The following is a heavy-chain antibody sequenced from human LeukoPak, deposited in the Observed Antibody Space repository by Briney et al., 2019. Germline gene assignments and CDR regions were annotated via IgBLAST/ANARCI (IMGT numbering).Heavy chain of an antibody. J-gene: IGHJ4*02. CDR2: MNPNSGNT. CDR1: GYTFTSYD. D-gene: IGHD3-22*01. CDR3: ARMRSSGYSLCY. Sequence: ASVKVSCKASGYTFTSYDINWVRQATGQGLEWMGWMNPNSGNTGYAQKFQGRVTMTRNTSISTAYMELSSLRSEDTAVYYCARMRSSGYSLCYWGQGTLVTVSS. V-gene: IGHV1-8*01.